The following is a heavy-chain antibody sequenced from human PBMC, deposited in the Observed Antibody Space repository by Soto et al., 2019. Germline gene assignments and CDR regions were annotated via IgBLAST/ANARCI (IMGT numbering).Heavy chain of an antibody. CDR3: AKTGCRGGGALGELSSDY. Sequence: QVQLVESGGGVVQPGRSLRLSCAASGFTFSSYGMHWVRQAPGKGLEWVAVISYDGSNKYYADSVKGRFTISRDISTNPLYLQMSSLGAGDAAVYYWAKTGCRGGGALGELSSDYWGQGTLVTVSS. D-gene: IGHD3-16*02. CDR2: ISYDGSNK. J-gene: IGHJ4*02. CDR1: GFTFSSYG. V-gene: IGHV3-30*18.